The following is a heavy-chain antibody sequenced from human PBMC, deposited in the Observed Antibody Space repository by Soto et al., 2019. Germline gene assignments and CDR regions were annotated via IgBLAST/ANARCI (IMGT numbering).Heavy chain of an antibody. J-gene: IGHJ3*02. CDR3: ARLTIQLWFHDGFDI. CDR1: GGSISSGGYY. Sequence: QVQLQESGPGLVKPSQTLSLTCTVSGGSISSGGYYWSWIRQHPGKGLEWIGYIYYSGSTYYNPSIKSRVTLSVDKFNIQFSLKLSSVTAADTAVYHSARLTIQLWFHDGFDIWGQGTMVTVSS. CDR2: IYYSGST. V-gene: IGHV4-31*03. D-gene: IGHD5-18*01.